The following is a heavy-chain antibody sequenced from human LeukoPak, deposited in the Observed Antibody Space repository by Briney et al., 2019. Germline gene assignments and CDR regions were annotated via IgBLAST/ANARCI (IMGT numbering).Heavy chain of an antibody. Sequence: ASVKVSCKASGGTFSSYAISWVRQAPGQGLEWMGGIIPIFGTANYAQKFQGRVTITADESTSTAYMELSSLISEDTAVYYCARVGRYCSTTSCYEWGYYFDYWGQGTLVTVSS. CDR1: GGTFSSYA. D-gene: IGHD2-2*01. J-gene: IGHJ4*02. CDR2: IIPIFGTA. V-gene: IGHV1-69*13. CDR3: ARVGRYCSTTSCYEWGYYFDY.